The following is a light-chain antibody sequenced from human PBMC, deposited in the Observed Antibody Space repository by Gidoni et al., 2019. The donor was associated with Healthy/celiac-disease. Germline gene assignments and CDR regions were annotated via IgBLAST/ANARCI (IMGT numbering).Light chain of an antibody. CDR1: QSVSSSY. Sequence: EIVLTQSPGTLSLSPGERATLSCRASQSVSSSYLAWYQQKPGLIYGASSRATGIPDRFSGSGSGTDFTLTISRLEPEDFAVYYCQQYGSSPGTFGQGTKVEIK. CDR2: GAS. J-gene: IGKJ1*01. V-gene: IGKV3-20*01. CDR3: QQYGSSPGT.